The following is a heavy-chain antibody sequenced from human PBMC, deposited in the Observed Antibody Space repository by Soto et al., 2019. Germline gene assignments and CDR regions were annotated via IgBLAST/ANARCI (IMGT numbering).Heavy chain of an antibody. CDR3: AREDERTDAFDI. J-gene: IGHJ3*02. CDR1: GFTFGSYW. V-gene: IGHV3-7*03. CDR2: IKQDGSEK. Sequence: PGGSLRLSCAASGFTFGSYWMSWVRQAPGKGLEWVANIKQDGSEKYYVDSVKGRFTISRDNAKNSLYLQMNSLRAEDTAVYYCAREDERTDAFDIWGQGTMVTVSS.